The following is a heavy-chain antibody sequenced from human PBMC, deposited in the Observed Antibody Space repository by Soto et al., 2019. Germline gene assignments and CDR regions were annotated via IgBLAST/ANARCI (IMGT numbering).Heavy chain of an antibody. V-gene: IGHV4-31*03. CDR2: IYYSGST. J-gene: IGHJ4*02. D-gene: IGHD5-12*01. CDR1: GGSISSGGYY. Sequence: SETLSLTCTVSGGSISSGGYYWSWIRQHPGKGLEWIGYIYYSGSTYYNPSLKSRVTISVDTSKNQFSLKLSSVTAADTAVYYCARDQSGYDTFYFDYWGQGTLVTVSS. CDR3: ARDQSGYDTFYFDY.